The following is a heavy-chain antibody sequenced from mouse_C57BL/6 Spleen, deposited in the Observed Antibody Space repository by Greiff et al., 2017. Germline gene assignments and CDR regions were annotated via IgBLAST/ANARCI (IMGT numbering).Heavy chain of an antibody. V-gene: IGHV5-6*01. Sequence: EVQLQESGGDLVKPGGSLKLSCAASGFTFSSYGMSWVRQTPDKRLEWVATISSGGSYTYYPDSVKGRFTISRDNAKNTLYLQMSSLKSEDTAMYYCARLDGYSYAMDYWGQGTSVTVSS. CDR3: ARLDGYSYAMDY. CDR1: GFTFSSYG. CDR2: ISSGGSYT. D-gene: IGHD2-3*01. J-gene: IGHJ4*01.